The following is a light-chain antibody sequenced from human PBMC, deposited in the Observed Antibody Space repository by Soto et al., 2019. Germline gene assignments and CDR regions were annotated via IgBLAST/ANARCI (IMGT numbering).Light chain of an antibody. Sequence: QSVLTQPASVSGSPGQSITISCTGTSSDVGGYNYVSWYQQHPGKAPKLMIYEVGNRPSGVSNRFSGSKSGNTASLTISGLQAEDEADYYCSSYTSSSTYVVFGGGTKVTVL. J-gene: IGLJ2*01. CDR1: SSDVGGYNY. CDR2: EVG. V-gene: IGLV2-14*01. CDR3: SSYTSSSTYVV.